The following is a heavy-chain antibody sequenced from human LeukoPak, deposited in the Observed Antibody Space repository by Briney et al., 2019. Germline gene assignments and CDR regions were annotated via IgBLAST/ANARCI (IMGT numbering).Heavy chain of an antibody. D-gene: IGHD2-2*01. Sequence: PSQTLSLTCTVSGGSLSGFYWSWIRQPPGKGLEWIGYIYYSGSTYYNPSLKSRVTISADTSKNQFSLKLSSVTAADTAVYYCARDTRYCSSTSCRYFDLWGRGTLVTVSS. V-gene: IGHV4-30-4*01. CDR2: IYYSGST. CDR1: GGSLSGFY. CDR3: ARDTRYCSSTSCRYFDL. J-gene: IGHJ2*01.